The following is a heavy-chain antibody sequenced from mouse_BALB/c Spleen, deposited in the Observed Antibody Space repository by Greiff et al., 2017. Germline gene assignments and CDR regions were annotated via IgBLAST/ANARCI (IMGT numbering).Heavy chain of an antibody. CDR2: ISSGGSYT. CDR1: GFTFSSYG. V-gene: IGHV5-6*01. Sequence: VQLKESGGDLVKPGGSLKLSCAASGFTFSSYGMSWVRQTPDKRLEWVATISSGGSYTYYPDSVKGRFTISRDNAKNTLYLQMSSLKSEDTAMYYCARHPRGYRYPDYYAMDYWGQGTSVTVSS. CDR3: ARHPRGYRYPDYYAMDY. J-gene: IGHJ4*01. D-gene: IGHD2-14*01.